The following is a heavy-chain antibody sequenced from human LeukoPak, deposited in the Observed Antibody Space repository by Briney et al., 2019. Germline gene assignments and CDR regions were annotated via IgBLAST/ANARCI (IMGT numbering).Heavy chain of an antibody. J-gene: IGHJ4*02. Sequence: GGSLRLSCAASGFTFSNYAMSWVRQAPRKGLEWVSGLSGSGGSTYYGDSVKGRFTISRDNSKNTLYLQMNSLRAEDTAVYYCAKTRPLDSSSWSHGDYWGQGTLVTVSS. D-gene: IGHD6-13*01. CDR1: GFTFSNYA. CDR3: AKTRPLDSSSWSHGDY. V-gene: IGHV3-23*01. CDR2: LSGSGGST.